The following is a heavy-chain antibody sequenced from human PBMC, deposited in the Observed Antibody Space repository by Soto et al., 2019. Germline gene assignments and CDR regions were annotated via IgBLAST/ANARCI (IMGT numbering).Heavy chain of an antibody. J-gene: IGHJ6*03. CDR3: ARVYCSGGSCYSLPRYYYYMDV. CDR1: GYSFTSYW. Sequence: PGESLKISCKGSGYSFTSYWIGWVRQMPGKGLEWMGIIYPGDSDTRYSPSFQGQVTISADKSISTAYLQWSSLKASDTAMYYCARVYCSGGSCYSLPRYYYYMDVWGKGTTVTVSS. V-gene: IGHV5-51*01. D-gene: IGHD2-15*01. CDR2: IYPGDSDT.